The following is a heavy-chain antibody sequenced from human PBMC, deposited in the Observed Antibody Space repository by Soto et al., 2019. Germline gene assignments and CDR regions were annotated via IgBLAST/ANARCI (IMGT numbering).Heavy chain of an antibody. V-gene: IGHV3-23*01. Sequence: GGSLRLSCAASGFTFSSYAMSWVRQAPGKGLEWVSAISGSGGSTYYADSVKGRFTISRDNSKNTLYLQMNSLRAEDTAVYYCAKNVWGITIFGGMDVPGQAIIVTVSS. J-gene: IGHJ6*02. CDR3: AKNVWGITIFGGMDV. CDR1: GFTFSSYA. D-gene: IGHD3-9*01. CDR2: ISGSGGST.